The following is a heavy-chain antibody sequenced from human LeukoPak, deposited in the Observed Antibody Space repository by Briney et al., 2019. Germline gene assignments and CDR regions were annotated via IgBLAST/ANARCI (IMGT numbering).Heavy chain of an antibody. CDR1: GFTFSTHW. D-gene: IGHD3-22*01. CDR2: IKQDGSEK. V-gene: IGHV3-7*04. J-gene: IGHJ4*02. CDR3: ARPYYYDRSGYYPFDY. Sequence: GGSLRLSCAASGFTFSTHWMSWVRQAPGTGLEWVANIKQDGSEKYHVDSVKGRFTISRDNSKNTLYLQMNSLSAEDTAVYYCARPYYYDRSGYYPFDYWGQGTLVTVSS.